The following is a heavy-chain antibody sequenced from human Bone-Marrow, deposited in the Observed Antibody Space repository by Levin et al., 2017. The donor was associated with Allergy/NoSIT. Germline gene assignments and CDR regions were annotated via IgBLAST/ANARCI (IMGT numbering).Heavy chain of an antibody. J-gene: IGHJ6*02. CDR2: TSGSGSIT. D-gene: IGHD3-22*01. CDR1: GFTFSTYA. CDR3: AKDRDSSSARADGLEV. V-gene: IGHV3-23*02. Sequence: GGSLRLSCAASGFTFSTYAMTWVRQAPGKGLEWICSTSGSGSITYSGDSVKGRATISTDNSRDTPYLQMSSLRAEDTAVYFCAKDRDSSSARADGLEVWGQGTTVTVSS.